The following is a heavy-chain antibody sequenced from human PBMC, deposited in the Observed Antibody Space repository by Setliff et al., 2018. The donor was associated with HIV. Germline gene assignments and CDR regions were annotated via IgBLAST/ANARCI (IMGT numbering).Heavy chain of an antibody. CDR3: ARGALVATIDYFDY. Sequence: ASVKVSCKASGYNFITYYIHWVRQAPGQGLEWMGLINPSGGSTSYAQKFQGRVTMTRDTSTSTVYMELSSLRSEDTAVYYCARGALVATIDYFDYWGQGTLVTVSS. D-gene: IGHD5-12*01. V-gene: IGHV1-46*01. CDR1: GYNFITYY. CDR2: INPSGGST. J-gene: IGHJ4*02.